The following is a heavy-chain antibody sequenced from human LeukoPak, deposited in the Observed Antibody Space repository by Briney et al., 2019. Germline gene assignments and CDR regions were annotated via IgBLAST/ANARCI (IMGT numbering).Heavy chain of an antibody. CDR1: GFTFSSFG. J-gene: IGHJ4*02. D-gene: IGHD2-15*01. CDR2: ISYDGNIK. CDR3: AKGGKGSEVLVALTGDY. Sequence: GGSLRLSRAASGFTFSSFGMHWVRQAPGKGLEWVAVISYDGNIKYYADSVKGRFTISRDNSKNTLYLQMNSLRAEDTAVYHCAKGGKGSEVLVALTGDYWGQGTLVTVSS. V-gene: IGHV3-30*18.